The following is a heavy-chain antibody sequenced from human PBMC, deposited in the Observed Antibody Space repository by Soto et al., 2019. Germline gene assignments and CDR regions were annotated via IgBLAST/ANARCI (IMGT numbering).Heavy chain of an antibody. CDR1: GGSISSSSYY. Sequence: SETLSLTCTVSGGSISSSSYYWGWIRQPPGKGLEWIGSIYYSGSTYYNPSLKSRVTISVDTSKNQFSLKLSSVTAADTAVYYCARLKGTIAAAGHSIRRVYYFDYWGQGTLVTVSS. CDR2: IYYSGST. V-gene: IGHV4-39*01. CDR3: ARLKGTIAAAGHSIRRVYYFDY. D-gene: IGHD6-13*01. J-gene: IGHJ4*02.